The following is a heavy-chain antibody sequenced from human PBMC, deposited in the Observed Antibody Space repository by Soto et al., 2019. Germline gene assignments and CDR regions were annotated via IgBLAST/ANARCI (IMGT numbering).Heavy chain of an antibody. J-gene: IGHJ3*02. CDR3: AADPGYAYAFDI. CDR2: IVVGSGNT. D-gene: IGHD5-18*01. CDR1: VFTFTSSA. V-gene: IGHV1-58*02. Sequence: GASVKVSCKASVFTFTSSAMQWVRQARGQRRERIGWIVVGSGNTHYAQKFQERVTITRDMSTSTAYMELSSLRSEDTAVYCCAADPGYAYAFDIWGQGTMVTVSS.